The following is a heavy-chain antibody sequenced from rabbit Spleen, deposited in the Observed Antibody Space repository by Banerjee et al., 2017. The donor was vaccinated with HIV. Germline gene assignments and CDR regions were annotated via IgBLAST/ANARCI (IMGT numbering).Heavy chain of an antibody. D-gene: IGHD8-1*01. CDR3: ARDTGSSFSSYGMDL. CDR1: GFSFSSSDY. J-gene: IGHJ6*01. Sequence: EESGGDLVKPGASLTLTCTASGFSFSSSDYMCWVRQAPGKGLEWISCIAGSNSGFTYSATWAKGRFTVSKTSSTTVTLQMTSLTVADTATYFCARDTGSSFSSYGMDLWGPGTLVTVS. V-gene: IGHV1S40*01. CDR2: IAGSNSGFT.